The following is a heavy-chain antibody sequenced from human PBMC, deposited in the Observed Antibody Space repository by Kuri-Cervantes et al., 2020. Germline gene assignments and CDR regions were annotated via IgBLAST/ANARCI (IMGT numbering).Heavy chain of an antibody. CDR1: GFTFSDYY. CDR2: ISSSSTFI. Sequence: GESLKISCAASGFTFSDYYMSWIRQAPGKGLEWVSSISSSSTFIYYADSVKGRFTISRDNANNSLFLQMNSLRADDTAVYYCARDVTSFGVVTRYFDFWGQGTLVTVSS. D-gene: IGHD3-3*01. V-gene: IGHV3-11*04. J-gene: IGHJ4*02. CDR3: ARDVTSFGVVTRYFDF.